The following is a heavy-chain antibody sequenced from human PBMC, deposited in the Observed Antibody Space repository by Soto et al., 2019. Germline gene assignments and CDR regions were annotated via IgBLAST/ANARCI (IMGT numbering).Heavy chain of an antibody. CDR3: ARENYDFWSGYYLDY. CDR2: IKSDGTVR. Sequence: EVQLVESGGGLVQPGGSLRLSCVVSGITFSTYRMHWVRQAPGKGLVWVSHIKSDGTVRHYTDSVRGRFIISRDNAKNTLFVREHSLRAEDTAVYYCARENYDFWSGYYLDYWGQGTLVTVSS. V-gene: IGHV3-74*01. CDR1: GITFSTYR. J-gene: IGHJ4*02. D-gene: IGHD3-3*01.